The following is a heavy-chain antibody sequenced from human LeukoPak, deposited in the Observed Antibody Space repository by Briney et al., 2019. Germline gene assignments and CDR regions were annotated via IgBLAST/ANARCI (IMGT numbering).Heavy chain of an antibody. CDR2: MNPNSGNT. V-gene: IGHV1-8*01. J-gene: IGHJ4*02. Sequence: ASVKVSCKASGYTFTSYDINWVRQATGQGLEWMGWMNPNSGNTGYAQKFQGRVTMTRNTSISTAYMELSSLRSEDSAVYCCARVAEASGSYRPFPYWGQGTLVTVSS. CDR1: GYTFTSYD. D-gene: IGHD3-10*01. CDR3: ARVAEASGSYRPFPY.